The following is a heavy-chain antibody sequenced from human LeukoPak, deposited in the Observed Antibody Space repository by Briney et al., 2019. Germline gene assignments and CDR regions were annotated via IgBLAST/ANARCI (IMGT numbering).Heavy chain of an antibody. V-gene: IGHV3-11*05. CDR3: TREDNWYFDL. CDR2: INTGSTYT. Sequence: PGGSLRLSCAASGFTFSDYYMTWIRQAPGKGLEWLSYINTGSTYTNYANSVKGRFTISRDNAKNSLYLQLNSLRAEDTAVYYCTREDNWYFDLWGRGTLVAVSS. J-gene: IGHJ2*01. CDR1: GFTFSDYY.